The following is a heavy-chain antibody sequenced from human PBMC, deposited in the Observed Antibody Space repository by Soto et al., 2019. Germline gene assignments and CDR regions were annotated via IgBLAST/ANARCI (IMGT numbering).Heavy chain of an antibody. V-gene: IGHV1-2*04. J-gene: IGHJ6*03. CDR1: GYTFTGYY. CDR2: INPNSGGT. D-gene: IGHD2-2*01. CDR3: SRGDVVVPAATFPYYYYMDV. Sequence: QVQLVQSGAEVKKPGASVKVSCKASGYTFTGYYMHWVRQAHGQGLEWMGWINPNSGGTNYAQKFQGWVTMTRDTSISTAYMELSRLRSDDTAVYYCSRGDVVVPAATFPYYYYMDVWGKGTTVTVSS.